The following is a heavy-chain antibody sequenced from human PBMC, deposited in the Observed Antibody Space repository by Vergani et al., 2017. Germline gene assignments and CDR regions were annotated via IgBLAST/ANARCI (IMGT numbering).Heavy chain of an antibody. Sequence: EVQLVESGGALVQPGGSLRLSCAVSGFNFSDYYLDWIRQAPGKGLEWVGRSRNMAYSFSTQFAASVAGRFSISRDASTRSLFLQMNSLKSEVTAVYFCVREGTYCSGSSCYTGVGIFDFWGQGTPVTVSS. D-gene: IGHD2-2*01. CDR3: VREGTYCSGSSCYTGVGIFDF. CDR1: GFNFSDYY. J-gene: IGHJ4*02. CDR2: SRNMAYSFST. V-gene: IGHV3-72*01.